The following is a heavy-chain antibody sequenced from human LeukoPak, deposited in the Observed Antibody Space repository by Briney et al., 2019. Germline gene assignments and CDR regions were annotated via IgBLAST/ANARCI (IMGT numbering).Heavy chain of an antibody. D-gene: IGHD3-16*01. J-gene: IGHJ4*02. Sequence: PSQTLSLTCAVSGGSISSSSYYWGWIRQPPGKGLEWIGSIYYSGSTYYNPSLKSRVTISVDTSKNQFSLKLSSVTAADTAVYYCARNAWGPGRRGRGAPYYFDYWGQGTLVTVSS. V-gene: IGHV4-39*01. CDR2: IYYSGST. CDR1: GGSISSSSYY. CDR3: ARNAWGPGRRGRGAPYYFDY.